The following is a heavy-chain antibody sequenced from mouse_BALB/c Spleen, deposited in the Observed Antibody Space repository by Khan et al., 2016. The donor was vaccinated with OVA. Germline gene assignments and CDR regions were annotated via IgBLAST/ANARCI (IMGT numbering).Heavy chain of an antibody. Sequence: VQLQESGPELVKPGASVKISCKASGYTFASYYIHWVKQRPGQGLEWIGWIYPGNVNTGYNEKFKGKATLAADKSSNTAYIQLSSLTSEDSAVYFVARWGGNLPSYSMDYWGQGTSVTVSS. CDR3: ARWGGNLPSYSMDY. D-gene: IGHD2-1*01. CDR1: GYTFASYY. V-gene: IGHV1S56*01. J-gene: IGHJ4*01. CDR2: IYPGNVNT.